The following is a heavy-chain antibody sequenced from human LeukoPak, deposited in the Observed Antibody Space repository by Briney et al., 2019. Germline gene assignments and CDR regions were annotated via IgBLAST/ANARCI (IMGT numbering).Heavy chain of an antibody. Sequence: APVKVSCKASGYTFTSYGISWVRQAPGQGLEWMGWISAYNGNTNYAQKLQGRVTMTTDTSTSTAYMELRSLRSDDTAVYYCARDKEMATITGAFDIWGQGTMVTVSS. CDR2: ISAYNGNT. D-gene: IGHD5-24*01. CDR1: GYTFTSYG. J-gene: IGHJ3*02. CDR3: ARDKEMATITGAFDI. V-gene: IGHV1-18*01.